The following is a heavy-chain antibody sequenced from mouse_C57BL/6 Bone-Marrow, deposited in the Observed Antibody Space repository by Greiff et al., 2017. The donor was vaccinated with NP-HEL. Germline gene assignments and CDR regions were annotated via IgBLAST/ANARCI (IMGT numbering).Heavy chain of an antibody. V-gene: IGHV1-69*01. CDR3: ARRGTTVVDPLDY. CDR1: GYTFTSYW. J-gene: IGHJ2*01. CDR2: LDPSDSYT. D-gene: IGHD1-1*01. Sequence: VQLQQPGAELVMPGASVKLSCKASGYTFTSYWMHWVKQRPGQGLEWIGELDPSDSYTNYNQKFQGKSTCTVSKTSSTAYMQLSSLTSEDSAVYYCARRGTTVVDPLDYWGQGTTLTVSS.